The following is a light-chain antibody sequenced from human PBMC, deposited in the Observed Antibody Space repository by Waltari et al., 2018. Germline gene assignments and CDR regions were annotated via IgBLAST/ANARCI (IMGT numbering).Light chain of an antibody. CDR1: ETVSLN. V-gene: IGKV3-15*01. J-gene: IGKJ4*01. Sequence: EIVMTQSPATLSVSPGERATLSCRASETVSLNLAWYQQKPGQAPRLLIYSASTRASGVPDRFRGSGSGTEFTLTISNLQSEDFAVYYCQQYSYWPPLTFGGGTKVDIK. CDR3: QQYSYWPPLT. CDR2: SAS.